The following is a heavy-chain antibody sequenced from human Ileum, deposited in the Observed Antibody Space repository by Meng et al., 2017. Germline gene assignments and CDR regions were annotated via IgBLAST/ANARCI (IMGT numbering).Heavy chain of an antibody. D-gene: IGHD4-17*01. V-gene: IGHV1-8*01. J-gene: IGHJ4*02. Sequence: QVQLVQSGAEVNKPRASVKVTCKASRYPLSSYDINWVRQATGQGLEWMGWMNPNSGNTNYAQKFHGRVTMTRNTSISTVYLELSSLISEDTAIYYCAGRRPYGDYPISNYWGQGTLVTVSS. CDR1: RYPLSSYD. CDR3: AGRRPYGDYPISNY. CDR2: MNPNSGNT.